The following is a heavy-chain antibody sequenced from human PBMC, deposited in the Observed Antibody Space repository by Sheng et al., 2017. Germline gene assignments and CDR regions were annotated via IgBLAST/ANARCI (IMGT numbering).Heavy chain of an antibody. J-gene: IGHJ4*02. CDR3: ARAYYDRSGYYYFDY. CDR2: SNGGNGDT. V-gene: IGHV1-3*02. Sequence: QVQLVQSGAEVKKPGASVKVSCKAFGYIFNSYAMHWVRQAPGQRLEWMGWSNGGNGDTKYSQEFQGRVTITRDTSASTAYMELSSLRSEDMAVYYCARAYYDRSGYYYFDYWGQGTLV. CDR1: GYIFNSYA. D-gene: IGHD3-22*01.